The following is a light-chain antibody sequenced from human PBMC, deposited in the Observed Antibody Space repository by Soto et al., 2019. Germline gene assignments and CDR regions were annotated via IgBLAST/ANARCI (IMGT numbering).Light chain of an antibody. CDR3: KQYNRDSRT. CDR1: QSISSW. CDR2: DAS. V-gene: IGKV1-5*01. J-gene: IGKJ1*01. Sequence: DIQMTQSPSTLSASVGDRVTITCRASQSISSWLAWYQQKPGKAPKLLIYDASSLESGVPSRFSGSGSGTEFTLTISSLQPDDFATYYCKQYNRDSRTFGQGTKVDIK.